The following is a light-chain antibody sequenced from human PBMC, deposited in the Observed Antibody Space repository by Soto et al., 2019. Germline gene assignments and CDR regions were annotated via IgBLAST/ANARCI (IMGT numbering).Light chain of an antibody. V-gene: IGKV3-20*01. CDR3: QQYATSPYT. J-gene: IGKJ2*01. Sequence: EIVLTQSPGTLSLSPGERATLSGRATQSISSSYLAWYQQKPGQAPRLLIYSTSTRATGIPARFSGGGSGTDFTLAISRVEPEDVAMYYCQQYATSPYTFGQGTKLEIK. CDR1: QSISSSY. CDR2: STS.